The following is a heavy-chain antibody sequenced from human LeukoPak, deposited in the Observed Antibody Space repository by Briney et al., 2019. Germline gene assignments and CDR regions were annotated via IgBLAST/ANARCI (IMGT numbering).Heavy chain of an antibody. Sequence: PSETLSLTCAVYGGSFSGYYWSWIRQPPGKGLEWIGEINHSGSTNYNPSLKSRVTISVDTSKHQSSLKLSSVTAADTAVYYCARDSNCSGGSCYPSAFDIWGQGTMVTVSS. CDR1: GGSFSGYY. V-gene: IGHV4-34*01. CDR3: ARDSNCSGGSCYPSAFDI. J-gene: IGHJ3*02. D-gene: IGHD2-15*01. CDR2: INHSGST.